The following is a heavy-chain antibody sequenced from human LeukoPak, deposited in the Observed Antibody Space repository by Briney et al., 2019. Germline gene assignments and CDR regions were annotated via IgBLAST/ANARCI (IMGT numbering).Heavy chain of an antibody. D-gene: IGHD3-22*01. J-gene: IGHJ4*02. CDR2: ITSGSGST. CDR1: GFSISDYY. V-gene: IGHV3-11*05. Sequence: KSGGPLRLSCDASGFSISDYYMSWIRQSPGKGLEWISYITSGSGSTKYADSVKGRFTISRDKAKNSVALQLNSLRAEDTAVYYCTKERRGSYYAFESWGQGTLVTVSS. CDR3: TKERRGSYYAFES.